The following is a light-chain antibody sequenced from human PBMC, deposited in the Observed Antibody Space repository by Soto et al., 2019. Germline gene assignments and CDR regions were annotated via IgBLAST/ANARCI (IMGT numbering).Light chain of an antibody. CDR2: EAN. CDR3: CSYAGSSTLL. J-gene: IGLJ3*02. CDR1: NSDVGSYDL. V-gene: IGLV2-23*01. Sequence: QSALTQPASVSGSPGQSITISCIGSNSDVGSYDLVSWYQHHPGEAPKLMIYEANKRPSGVSNRFSGSKSGNTASLTIIGLQAEDEADYYCCSYAGSSTLLFGGGTKVTVL.